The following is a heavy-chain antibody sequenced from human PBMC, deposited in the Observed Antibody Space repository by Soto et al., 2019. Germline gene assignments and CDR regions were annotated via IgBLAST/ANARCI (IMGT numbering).Heavy chain of an antibody. V-gene: IGHV1-18*01. CDR1: GYTFTSYG. Sequence: QVQLVQSGAEVKKPGASVKVSCKASGYTFTSYGISWVRQAPGQGLEWMGWISAYNGNTKYAQKLQGRVTMTTDTSMRTAYMALRSPRSDDTSGYYCARRAPPLDVWGQGTTVTVSS. CDR3: ARRAPPLDV. CDR2: ISAYNGNT. J-gene: IGHJ6*02.